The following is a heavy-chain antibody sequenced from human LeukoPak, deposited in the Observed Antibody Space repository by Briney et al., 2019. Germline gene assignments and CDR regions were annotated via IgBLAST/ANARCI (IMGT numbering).Heavy chain of an antibody. V-gene: IGHV5-51*01. CDR1: GYSFSNYW. CDR3: ARRPNIVGATFGD. J-gene: IGHJ4*02. Sequence: PVESLKISCKGFGYSFSNYWIAWVRQMPEKGLEWMGIIYPGDSNTRYSPSFQGQVTISADKSINPACIQWSSLKASDTAMYYCARRPNIVGATFGDWGQGTLVTVS. CDR2: IYPGDSNT. D-gene: IGHD1-26*01.